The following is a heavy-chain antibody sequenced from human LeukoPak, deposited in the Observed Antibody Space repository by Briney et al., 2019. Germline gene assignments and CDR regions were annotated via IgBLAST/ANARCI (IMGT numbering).Heavy chain of an antibody. CDR2: INSDGRTT. CDR1: GFTFKSHW. Sequence: GRSLRLSCAASGFTFKSHWMHGVRQAPGKGLVWGSYINSDGRTTTYADSVRGRFTISRDNAKNTLYLQMNNLRAEDTAVYYCGGDRGYSGDYWGQGTLVTVSS. J-gene: IGHJ4*02. D-gene: IGHD1-26*01. V-gene: IGHV3-74*01. CDR3: GGDRGYSGDY.